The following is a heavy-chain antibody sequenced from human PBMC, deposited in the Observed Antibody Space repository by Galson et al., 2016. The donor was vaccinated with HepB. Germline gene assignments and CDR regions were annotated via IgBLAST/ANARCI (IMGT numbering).Heavy chain of an antibody. CDR3: AHFSSGWYRVGRAFDF. V-gene: IGHV2-5*02. D-gene: IGHD6-19*01. Sequence: PALVKPTQTLTLTCAFSGFSLSASGVGVGWIRQPPGKALEWLALIYWDDDKHYSPSLKSRLTITKDTSKNQVVLTMTNMDPVDTATYSCAHFSSGWYRVGRAFDFWGQGTMVTVSS. J-gene: IGHJ3*01. CDR2: IYWDDDK. CDR1: GFSLSASGVG.